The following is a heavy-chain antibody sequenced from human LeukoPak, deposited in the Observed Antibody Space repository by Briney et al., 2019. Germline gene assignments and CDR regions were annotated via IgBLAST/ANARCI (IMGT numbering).Heavy chain of an antibody. CDR1: GFTFSSYS. V-gene: IGHV3-21*01. CDR3: ARFYGSGSRIPNWFDP. CDR2: ISSSCSYI. Sequence: PGGSLRLSCAASGFTFSSYSMNWVRQAPGKGLEWVSSISSSCSYIYYADSVKGRFTISRDNAKNSLYLQMNSLRAEDTAVYYCARFYGSGSRIPNWFDPWGQGTLVTVSS. D-gene: IGHD3-10*01. J-gene: IGHJ5*02.